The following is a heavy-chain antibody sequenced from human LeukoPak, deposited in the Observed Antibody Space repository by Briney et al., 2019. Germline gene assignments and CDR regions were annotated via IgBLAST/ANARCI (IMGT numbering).Heavy chain of an antibody. CDR1: GFTVSSNY. CDR2: ISGSGGST. V-gene: IGHV3-23*01. CDR3: ASHSGSYTISPFDY. J-gene: IGHJ4*02. Sequence: GGSLRLSCAASGFTVSSNYMSWVRQAPGKGLEWVSAISGSGGSTYYADSVKGRFTISRDNSKNTLYLQMNSLRAEDTAVYYCASHSGSYTISPFDYWGQGTLVTVSS. D-gene: IGHD1-26*01.